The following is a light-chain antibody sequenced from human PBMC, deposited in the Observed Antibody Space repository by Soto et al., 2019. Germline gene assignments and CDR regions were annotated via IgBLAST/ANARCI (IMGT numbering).Light chain of an antibody. CDR1: QSVSSY. Sequence: EIVMTQSPDTLSLSPGERATLSCRASQSVSSYLAWYQQKPGQAPRLLIYDASNRATGIPARFSGSGSGTDFTLTISSLKPEDFAVYYCQQRSNWPRTFGQGTKLEIK. CDR3: QQRSNWPRT. J-gene: IGKJ2*01. CDR2: DAS. V-gene: IGKV3-11*01.